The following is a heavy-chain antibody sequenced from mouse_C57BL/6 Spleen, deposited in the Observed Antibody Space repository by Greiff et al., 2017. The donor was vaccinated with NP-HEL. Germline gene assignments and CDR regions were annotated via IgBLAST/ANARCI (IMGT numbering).Heavy chain of an antibody. CDR2: ISSGGDYI. CDR1: GFTFSSYA. V-gene: IGHV5-9-1*02. D-gene: IGHD2-4*01. J-gene: IGHJ2*01. Sequence: EVQVVESGEGLVKPGGSLKLSCAASGFTFSSYAMSWVRQTPEKRLEWVAYISSGGDYIYYADTVKGRFTISRDNARHTLYLQMSILKSEDTAMDYCTRGIYYDYGDYFDYWGQGTTLTVSS. CDR3: TRGIYYDYGDYFDY.